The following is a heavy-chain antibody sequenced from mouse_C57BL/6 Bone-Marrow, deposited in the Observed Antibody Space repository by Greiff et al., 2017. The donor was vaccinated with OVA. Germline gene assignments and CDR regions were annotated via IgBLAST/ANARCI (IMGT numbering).Heavy chain of an antibody. D-gene: IGHD1-1*01. Sequence: EVKLMESGGGLVQPGGSLSLSCAASGFTFTDYYMSWVRQPPGTALEWLGFIRNKANGYTTEYSASVKGRFTISRDNSQSILYLQMNALRAEDSATYYCARSLYYYGSSLDYWGQGTTLTVSS. J-gene: IGHJ2*01. CDR1: GFTFTDYY. CDR2: IRNKANGYTT. V-gene: IGHV7-3*01. CDR3: ARSLYYYGSSLDY.